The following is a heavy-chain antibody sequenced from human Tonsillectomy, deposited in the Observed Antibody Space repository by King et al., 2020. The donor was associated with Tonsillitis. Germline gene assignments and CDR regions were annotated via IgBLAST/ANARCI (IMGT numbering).Heavy chain of an antibody. CDR3: ARHGIVVVITEVEWFAP. V-gene: IGHV4-39*01. D-gene: IGHD3-22*01. CDR1: GGSISSSSYY. J-gene: IGHJ5*02. Sequence: LQLQESGPGLVKPSETLSLTCTVSGGSISSSSYYWGWIRQPPGKGLEWIGSIYYSGSTYYNPSLKSRVTISVDTSKNQFSLKLSSVTAADTAVYYCARHGIVVVITEVEWFAPWGQGTLVTVSS. CDR2: IYYSGST.